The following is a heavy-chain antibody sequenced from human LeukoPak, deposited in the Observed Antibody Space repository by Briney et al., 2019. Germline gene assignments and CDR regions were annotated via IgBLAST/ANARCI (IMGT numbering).Heavy chain of an antibody. Sequence: PGGSLRLSCAASGFTFSSYWMHWVRHAPGKGLVWVSRINSDGSSTSYADSVKGRFTISRDNAKNTLYLQMNSLRAEDTAVYYCARGSGYSSGWYGDYYYGMDVWGQGTTVTVSS. V-gene: IGHV3-74*01. J-gene: IGHJ6*02. CDR3: ARGSGYSSGWYGDYYYGMDV. CDR1: GFTFSSYW. CDR2: INSDGSST. D-gene: IGHD6-19*01.